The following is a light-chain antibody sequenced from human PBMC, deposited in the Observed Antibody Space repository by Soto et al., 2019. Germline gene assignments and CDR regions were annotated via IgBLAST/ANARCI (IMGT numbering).Light chain of an antibody. V-gene: IGKV3-20*01. CDR2: GAS. CDR1: QSVSSSY. J-gene: IGKJ4*01. CDR3: QQYGSSRLT. Sequence: EIVMTQSPATLSVSPGERATLSCRASQSVSSSYLAWYQQKPGQAPRLLIYGASSRATGIPDRFSGSGSGTDFTLTISRLEPEDFAVDYCQQYGSSRLTFGGGTKVDIK.